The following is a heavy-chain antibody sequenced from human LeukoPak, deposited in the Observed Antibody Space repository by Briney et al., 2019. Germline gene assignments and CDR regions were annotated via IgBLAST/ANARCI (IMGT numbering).Heavy chain of an antibody. J-gene: IGHJ4*02. Sequence: SETLSLTCTVSGGSITSYYWSWIRQPPGKGLEWIGDIYNSGSTNYNPSLKSRVTISVDPSKNQFSLKLSSVTAADTAVYYCARLYSSSLGRVFDYWGQGTLVTVSS. CDR2: IYNSGST. CDR1: GGSITSYY. D-gene: IGHD4-11*01. V-gene: IGHV4-59*01. CDR3: ARLYSSSLGRVFDY.